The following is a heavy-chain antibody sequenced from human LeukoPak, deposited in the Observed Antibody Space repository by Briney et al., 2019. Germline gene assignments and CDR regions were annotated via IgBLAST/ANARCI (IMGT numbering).Heavy chain of an antibody. CDR3: ANRIRYFHWSPPHFHY. CDR1: GGSISSSNW. Sequence: SETLSLTCAVSGGSISSSNWWIWVRQPPGKGLEWIGEIYHSGSTNYNPSLGSRVTISVDKSKNQVSLKLTSVTAADTAVYYCANRIRYFHWSPPHFHYWGQGTLVTVSS. J-gene: IGHJ4*02. CDR2: IYHSGST. V-gene: IGHV4-4*02. D-gene: IGHD3-9*01.